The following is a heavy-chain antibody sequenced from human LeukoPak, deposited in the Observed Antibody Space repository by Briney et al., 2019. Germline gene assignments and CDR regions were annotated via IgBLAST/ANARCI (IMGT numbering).Heavy chain of an antibody. D-gene: IGHD5-12*01. CDR3: ARDLWGGHDEEWLDP. CDR2: ISAYTGNT. Sequence: ASVKVSCKASGYTFVNYGISWVRQAPGQGLEWMGWISAYTGNTYFAQKLQGRLTMTTGTSTSTAYMEMRSLRSDDTAVYYCARDLWGGHDEEWLDPWGQGTLVTVSS. V-gene: IGHV1-18*01. J-gene: IGHJ5*02. CDR1: GYTFVNYG.